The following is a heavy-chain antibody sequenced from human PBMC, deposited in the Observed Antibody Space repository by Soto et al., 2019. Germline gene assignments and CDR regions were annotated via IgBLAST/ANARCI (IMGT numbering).Heavy chain of an antibody. CDR1: VCRFSDHY. D-gene: IGHD3-10*01. J-gene: IGHJ4*02. CDR3: AGDPFYYASGF. CDR2: ISGGGTTM. Sequence: PXGSLRLSCASSVCRFSDHYMTCIRQAPGKGLEWVSKISGGGTTMYYADSVKGRFTVSRDNAKNSLYLQMNSLRAEDTAVYYCAGDPFYYASGFWGRGTLVNVSS. V-gene: IGHV3-11*01.